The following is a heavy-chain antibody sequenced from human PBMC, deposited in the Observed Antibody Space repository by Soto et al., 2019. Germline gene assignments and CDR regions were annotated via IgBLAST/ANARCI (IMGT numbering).Heavy chain of an antibody. V-gene: IGHV3-21*01. CDR1: GVIFTSYS. D-gene: IGHD6-13*01. J-gene: IGHJ6*02. CDR3: ARDSGSSSDYYGMDV. CDR2: ISSSSSYI. Sequence: PGGSLRLSCAASGVIFTSYSMNWVRRAPGKGLEWVSSISSSSSYIYYADSVKGRFTISRDNAKNSLYLQMSSLRAEDTAVYYCARDSGSSSDYYGMDVWGQGTTVTVSS.